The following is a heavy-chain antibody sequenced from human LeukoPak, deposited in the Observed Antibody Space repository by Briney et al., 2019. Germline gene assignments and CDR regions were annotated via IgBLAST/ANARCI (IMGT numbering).Heavy chain of an antibody. CDR3: TSRIVANDVAPDFDY. Sequence: GGSLRLSCAASGFTFSGSAMHWVRQASGKGLEWVGRIRSKANSYATAYAASVKGRFTIYRDDSKNTAYLQMNSLKTEDTAVYYCTSRIVANDVAPDFDYWGQGTLVTVSS. CDR2: IRSKANSYAT. CDR1: GFTFSGSA. D-gene: IGHD5-12*01. V-gene: IGHV3-73*01. J-gene: IGHJ4*02.